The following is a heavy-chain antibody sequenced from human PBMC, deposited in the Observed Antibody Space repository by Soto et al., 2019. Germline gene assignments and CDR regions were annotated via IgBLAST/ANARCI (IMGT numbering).Heavy chain of an antibody. CDR3: AKSDRGYNYAFY. V-gene: IGHV4-59*01. J-gene: IGHJ4*02. Sequence: QVQLKESGPGLVKSSETLSLTCTVSGDSINSYYWSWIRQPPGKALEWIGKIYYNGSTNYNPSHKSRVTISVDTSKIQFSRKLSSVTAADTAVYYCAKSDRGYNYAFYWGQRTLVTVSS. CDR1: GDSINSYY. CDR2: IYYNGST. D-gene: IGHD5-18*01.